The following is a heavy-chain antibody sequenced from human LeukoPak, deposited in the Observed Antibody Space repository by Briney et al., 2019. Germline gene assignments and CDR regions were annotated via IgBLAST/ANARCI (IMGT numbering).Heavy chain of an antibody. CDR1: GYSFTSYW. CDR2: IYPGDSDT. V-gene: IGHV5-51*01. Sequence: GESLKISCQGSGYSFTSYWVGWVRQMPGKGLEWMGIIYPGDSDTRYSPSFQGQVTISADKSISTAYLQWSSLKASDTAMYYCAGQDYYGSGSYYNVDAFDIWGQGTMVTVSS. D-gene: IGHD3-10*01. J-gene: IGHJ3*02. CDR3: AGQDYYGSGSYYNVDAFDI.